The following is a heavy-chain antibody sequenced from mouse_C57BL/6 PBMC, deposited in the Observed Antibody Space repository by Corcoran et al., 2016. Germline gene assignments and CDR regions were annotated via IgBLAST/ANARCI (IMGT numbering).Heavy chain of an antibody. J-gene: IGHJ3*01. CDR3: ARQLRLRKDWFAY. V-gene: IGHV9-3*01. Sequence: QIQLVQSGPELKKPGETVKISCKASGYTFTTYGMSWVKQAPGKGLKWMGWINTYSGVPTYADDFKGRFAFSLETSASTAYLQINNLKNEDTATYFCARQLRLRKDWFAYWGQGTLVTFSA. CDR2: INTYSGVP. D-gene: IGHD3-2*02. CDR1: GYTFTTYG.